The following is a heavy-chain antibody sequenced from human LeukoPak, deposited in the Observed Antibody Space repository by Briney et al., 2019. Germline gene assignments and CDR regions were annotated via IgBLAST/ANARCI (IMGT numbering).Heavy chain of an antibody. CDR1: GYTFTGYY. D-gene: IGHD6-19*01. V-gene: IGHV1-2*06. J-gene: IGHJ3*02. Sequence: ASVKVSCKASGYTFTGYYMHWVRQAPGQGLEWMGRINPNSGGTDYAQKFQGRVTMTRDTSISTAYMELSRLRSDDTAVYYCARGPRLDSSGWYYGAFDIWGQGTMVTVSS. CDR2: INPNSGGT. CDR3: ARGPRLDSSGWYYGAFDI.